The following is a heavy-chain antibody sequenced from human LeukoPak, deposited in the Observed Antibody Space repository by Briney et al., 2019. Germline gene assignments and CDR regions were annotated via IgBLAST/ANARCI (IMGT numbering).Heavy chain of an antibody. J-gene: IGHJ5*02. Sequence: PSKTLSLTCAVYGGSFSGYYWSWIRQPPGKGLEWIGSIYHSGSTYYNPSLKSRVTISVDTSKNQFSLKLSSVTAADTAVYYCARELGYCSGGSCYAGAGWFDPWGQGTLVTVSS. CDR3: ARELGYCSGGSCYAGAGWFDP. V-gene: IGHV4-34*01. D-gene: IGHD2-15*01. CDR1: GGSFSGYY. CDR2: IYHSGST.